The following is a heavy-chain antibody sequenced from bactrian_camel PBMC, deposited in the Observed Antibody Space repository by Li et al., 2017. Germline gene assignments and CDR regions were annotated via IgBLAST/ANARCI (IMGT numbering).Heavy chain of an antibody. CDR2: GGTVITYA. CDR1: GFNFGAYS. Sequence: QVQLVESGGGLVQPGGSLTLSCAASGFNFGAYSMHWVRQAPGKGLEWVSSGGTVITYAYYTDSVKGRFTISQDNDKNTVYLQMNSLKVEDTGVYYCVADRYLTVGNCGDRAFDYRGQGTQVTVS. D-gene: IGHD5*01. V-gene: IGHV3S6*01. CDR3: VADRYLTVGNCGDRAFDY. J-gene: IGHJ4*01.